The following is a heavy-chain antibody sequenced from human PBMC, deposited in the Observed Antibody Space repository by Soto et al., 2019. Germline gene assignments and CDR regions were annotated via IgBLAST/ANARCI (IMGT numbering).Heavy chain of an antibody. CDR1: GDSISTVDYF. J-gene: IGHJ5*01. D-gene: IGHD2-15*01. CDR2: IYKSATT. Sequence: SETLSLTCSVSGDSISTVDYFWAWIRQPPGQALEYIGYIYKSATTYYNPSSESRVAISLDTSKSQFSLNVTSVTAADTAVYFCARGRYCLTGRCFPNWFDSWGQGTLVTVPQ. V-gene: IGHV4-30-4*01. CDR3: ARGRYCLTGRCFPNWFDS.